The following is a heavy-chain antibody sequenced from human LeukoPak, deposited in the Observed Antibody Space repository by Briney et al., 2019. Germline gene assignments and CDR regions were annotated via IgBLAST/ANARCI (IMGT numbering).Heavy chain of an antibody. CDR1: GGSISSSSYY. Sequence: SETLSLTCTVSGGSISSSSYYWGWIRQPPGEGLEWIGSIYYSGSTYYNPSLKSRVTISVDTSKNQFSLKLSSVTAADTAVYYCARQSRIAAAGGLNIDYWGQGTLVTVSS. J-gene: IGHJ4*02. CDR3: ARQSRIAAAGGLNIDY. D-gene: IGHD6-13*01. V-gene: IGHV4-39*01. CDR2: IYYSGST.